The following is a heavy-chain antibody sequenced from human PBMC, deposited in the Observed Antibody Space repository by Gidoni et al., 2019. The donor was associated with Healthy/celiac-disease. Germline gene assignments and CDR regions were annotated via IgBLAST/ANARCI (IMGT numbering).Heavy chain of an antibody. CDR3: ARDGGLAVAGYYFDY. J-gene: IGHJ4*02. CDR2: ISSSSSYT. Sequence: QVQLVESGGGLVKPGGSLRLSCAAPGFTFSDYYMSWIRQAPGKGLEWVSYISSSSSYTNYADSVKGRFTISRDNAKNSLDLQMNSLRAEDTAVYYCARDGGLAVAGYYFDYWGQGTLVTVSS. V-gene: IGHV3-11*05. D-gene: IGHD6-19*01. CDR1: GFTFSDYY.